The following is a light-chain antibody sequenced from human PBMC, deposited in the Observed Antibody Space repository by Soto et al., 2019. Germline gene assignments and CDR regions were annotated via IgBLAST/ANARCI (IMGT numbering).Light chain of an antibody. J-gene: IGKJ1*01. CDR1: QSVSTF. V-gene: IGKV3-20*01. CDR2: NAS. Sequence: EIVLTPSPATLSLSPGERAILSCRASQSVSTFLAWFQQKPGQPPRLLIYNASNRTTGIPDRFSGSGSGTDFTLTISRLEPEDFAVYYCQQYGSFWTFGQGTKVDIK. CDR3: QQYGSFWT.